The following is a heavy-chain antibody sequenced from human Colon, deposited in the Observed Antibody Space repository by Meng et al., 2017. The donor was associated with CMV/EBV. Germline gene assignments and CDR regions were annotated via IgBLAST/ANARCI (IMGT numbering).Heavy chain of an antibody. CDR1: GSISSGGYY. CDR2: IYYSGST. J-gene: IGHJ5*02. CDR3: ARVTIFGVVPNWFDP. V-gene: IGHV4-31*02. Sequence: GSISSGGYYWSWLRQHPGKGLEWIGYIYYSGSTYYNPSLKSRVTISVDTSKNQFSLKLSSVTAADTAVYYCARVTIFGVVPNWFDPWGQGTLVTVSS. D-gene: IGHD3-3*01.